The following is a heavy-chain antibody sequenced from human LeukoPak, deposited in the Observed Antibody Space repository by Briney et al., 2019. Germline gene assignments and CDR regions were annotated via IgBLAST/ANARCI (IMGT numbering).Heavy chain of an antibody. Sequence: SETLSFTCTVSGGSISNSSYYWGWIRQPPGKGLEWIGSIYYSGSTYYNPSLKSRVTISVDTSKNQFSLKLSSVTAADTAVYYCARAPLAGGWLQLGIDYWGQGTLVTVSS. V-gene: IGHV4-39*07. CDR1: GGSISNSSYY. J-gene: IGHJ4*02. D-gene: IGHD5-24*01. CDR3: ARAPLAGGWLQLGIDY. CDR2: IYYSGST.